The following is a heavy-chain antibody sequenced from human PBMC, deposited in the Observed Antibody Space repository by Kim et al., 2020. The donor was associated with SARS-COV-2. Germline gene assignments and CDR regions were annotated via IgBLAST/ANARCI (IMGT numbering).Heavy chain of an antibody. CDR2: ISAYNGNT. Sequence: ASVKVSCKASGYTFTSYGISWVRQAPGQGLEWMGWISAYNGNTNYAQKLQGRVTMTTDTSTSTAYMELRSLRSDDTAVYYCARVTSVAWVEAAAVPYWYFDLWGRGTLVTVSS. J-gene: IGHJ2*01. V-gene: IGHV1-18*01. CDR1: GYTFTSYG. D-gene: IGHD6-13*01. CDR3: ARVTSVAWVEAAAVPYWYFDL.